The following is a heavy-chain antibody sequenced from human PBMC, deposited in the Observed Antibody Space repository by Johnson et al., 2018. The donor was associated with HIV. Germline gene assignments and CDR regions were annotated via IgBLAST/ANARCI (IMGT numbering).Heavy chain of an antibody. Sequence: VQLVESGGGLVQPGGSLRLSCAVSGYSVTGYNMNWVRQAPVKGLEWVSVIYYASDSTYYTDSVKDRFTISRDSSKNAVYLQMSSLKTEDTAVYYCTTAASSSWYGEDAFDIWGQGTMVTVSS. V-gene: IGHV3-66*01. CDR3: TTAASSSWYGEDAFDI. D-gene: IGHD6-13*01. J-gene: IGHJ3*02. CDR2: IYYASDST. CDR1: GYSVTGYN.